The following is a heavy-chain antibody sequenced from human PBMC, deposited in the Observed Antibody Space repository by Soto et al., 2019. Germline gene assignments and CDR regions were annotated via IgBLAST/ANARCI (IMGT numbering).Heavy chain of an antibody. V-gene: IGHV4-59*01. CDR3: ARDRIAAAGKNWLET. CDR2: IYYSGST. Sequence: SSTXSLTWTVGVCCISSYYLSWIRQPPGKGLEWIGYIYYSGSTNYNPSLKSRVNISVDTSKNQFSLKLSSVTAADTAVYYCARDRIAAAGKNWLETWGQGTLVNVYS. J-gene: IGHJ5*02. D-gene: IGHD6-13*01. CDR1: VCCISSYY.